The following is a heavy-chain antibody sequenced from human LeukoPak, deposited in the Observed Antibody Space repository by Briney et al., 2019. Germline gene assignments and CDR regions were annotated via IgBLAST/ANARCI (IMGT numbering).Heavy chain of an antibody. J-gene: IGHJ5*02. V-gene: IGHV4-61*02. CDR2: IYASGTT. D-gene: IGHD3-3*01. CDR1: GGSISSRSYY. CDR3: SRGGGTIFGVVADKWFDP. Sequence: SQTLSLTCTVSGGSISSRSYYWSWIRQPAGKGLEWIGRIYASGTTNYNPSLTSRVTISVDTSKNQFSLKLSSVTAADTAVYYCSRGGGTIFGVVADKWFDPWGQGTLVTVSS.